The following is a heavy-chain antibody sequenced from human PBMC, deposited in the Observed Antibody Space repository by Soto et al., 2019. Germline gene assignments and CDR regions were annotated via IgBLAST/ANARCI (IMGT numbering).Heavy chain of an antibody. D-gene: IGHD6-6*01. CDR3: ARDLSSSSKGYFDY. CDR2: ISSSSSYI. Sequence: SGGSLRLSCAASGFTFSSYSMNWVRQAPGKGLEWVSSISSSSSYIYYADSVKGRFTISRDNAKNSLYLQMNSLRAEDTAVYYCARDLSSSSKGYFDYWGQGTLVTVSS. CDR1: GFTFSSYS. J-gene: IGHJ4*02. V-gene: IGHV3-21*01.